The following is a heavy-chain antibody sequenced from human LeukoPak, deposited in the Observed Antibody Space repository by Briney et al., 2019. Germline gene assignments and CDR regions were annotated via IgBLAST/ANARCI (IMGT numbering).Heavy chain of an antibody. CDR3: ARSPGYYDKRNYFSGDFDY. J-gene: IGHJ4*02. CDR1: GGSVSSGSYY. CDR2: IYYSGST. Sequence: KSSETLSLTCTVSGGSVSSGSYYWSWIRQPPGKGLEWIGYIYYSGSTNYNPSLKSRVTISVDTSKNQFSLKLSSVTAADTAVYYCARSPGYYDKRNYFSGDFDYWGQGTLVTVSS. V-gene: IGHV4-61*01. D-gene: IGHD3-22*01.